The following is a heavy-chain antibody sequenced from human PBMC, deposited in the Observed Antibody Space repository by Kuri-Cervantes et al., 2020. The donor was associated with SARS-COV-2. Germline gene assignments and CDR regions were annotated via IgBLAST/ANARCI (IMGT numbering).Heavy chain of an antibody. J-gene: IGHJ3*02. V-gene: IGHV1-24*01. CDR2: FDPEDGET. CDR1: GYTLTELS. Sequence: SVTVSCKVSGYTLTELSMHWVRQAPGKGLEWMGGFDPEDGETIYAQKFQGRVTMTEDTSTDTAYMELSSLTSEDRAVYYCATAYCGGDCYSRADAFDIWGQGTMVTVSS. CDR3: ATAYCGGDCYSRADAFDI. D-gene: IGHD2-21*01.